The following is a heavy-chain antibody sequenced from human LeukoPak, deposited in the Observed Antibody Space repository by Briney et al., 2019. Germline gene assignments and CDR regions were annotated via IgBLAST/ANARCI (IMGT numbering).Heavy chain of an antibody. CDR1: GFTFSSYG. V-gene: IGHV3-23*01. CDR3: AKGGNRRDYYFDY. Sequence: GGSLRLSCAASGFTFSSYGMHWVRQAPGRGLEWVSAISGSGGSTYYAVSLMGRFTISRDNSKNTLYLQMNSLRAEDTAVYNCAKGGNRRDYYFDYWGQGTLVTVSS. D-gene: IGHD1-14*01. CDR2: ISGSGGST. J-gene: IGHJ4*02.